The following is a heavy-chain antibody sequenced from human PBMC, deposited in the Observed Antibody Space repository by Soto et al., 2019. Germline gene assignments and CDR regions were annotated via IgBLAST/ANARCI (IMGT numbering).Heavy chain of an antibody. CDR2: IYYSGST. CDR3: ARREYNWNDSEIFEY. D-gene: IGHD1-20*01. V-gene: IGHV4-39*01. CDR1: GGSISSSSYY. Sequence: SETLSLTCTVSGGSISSSSYYWGWIRQPPGKGLKWIGSIYYSGSTYYNPSLKSRVTISVDTSKNQFSLKLSSVTAADTAVYYCARREYNWNDSEIFEYWGQGTLVTVSS. J-gene: IGHJ4*02.